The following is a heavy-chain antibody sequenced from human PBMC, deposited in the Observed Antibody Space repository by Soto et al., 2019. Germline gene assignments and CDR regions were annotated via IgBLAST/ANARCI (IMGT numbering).Heavy chain of an antibody. V-gene: IGHV4-59*01. D-gene: IGHD1-1*01. J-gene: IGHJ4*02. CDR2: IHYSGSI. CDR1: GGSISDYY. Sequence: QVQMQESGPGLVKPSETLSLTCTVSGGSISDYYWTWIRQPPGKGLEWVGNIHYSGSINYNPSLSSPVTISVDTSKNQFSLQLGSVTAADTAVYYCARGKRQLAGGEYFDNWGQGTLVAVSS. CDR3: ARGKRQLAGGEYFDN.